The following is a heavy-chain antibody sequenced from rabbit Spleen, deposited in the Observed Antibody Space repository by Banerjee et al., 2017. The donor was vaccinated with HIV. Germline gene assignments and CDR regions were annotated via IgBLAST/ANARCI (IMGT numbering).Heavy chain of an antibody. CDR1: GVSFSGDSY. D-gene: IGHD1-1*01. CDR3: ARDTSSSFSSYGMDL. J-gene: IGHJ6*01. V-gene: IGHV1S45*01. CDR2: IDTGSSGFT. Sequence: QEQLKETGGDLVKPGASLTLTCIASGVSFSGDSYMCWVRQAPGKGLEWIACIDTGSSGFTYFATWAKGRFTISKTSSTTVTLQMTSLTAADTATYFCARDTSSSFSSYGMDLWGQGTLVTVS.